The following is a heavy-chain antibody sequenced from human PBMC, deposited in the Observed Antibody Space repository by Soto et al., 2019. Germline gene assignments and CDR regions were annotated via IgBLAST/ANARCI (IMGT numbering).Heavy chain of an antibody. CDR3: ARGPGWSDEYFQD. Sequence: PSETLSLTCTVSCDSISSYYWNWIRQPPGKGLEWIGYIYHSGSTNYNPSLKSRVTISVDTSKNQFSLKLSSVTAADTAVYYCARGPGWSDEYFQDWGQGTMVTVSS. J-gene: IGHJ1*01. V-gene: IGHV4-59*01. CDR1: CDSISSYY. D-gene: IGHD3-3*01. CDR2: IYHSGST.